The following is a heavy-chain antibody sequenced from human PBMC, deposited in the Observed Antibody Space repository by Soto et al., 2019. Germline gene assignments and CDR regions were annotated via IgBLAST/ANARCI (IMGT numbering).Heavy chain of an antibody. J-gene: IGHJ4*02. CDR1: GGSISSYY. CDR3: ARLGPGYFDY. CDR2: IYSSGST. V-gene: IGHV4-59*08. Sequence: QVQLQESGPGLVKPSETLSLTCTVSGGSISSYYWSWIRQPPGKGLEWIGYIYSSGSTNYNPSLKTRVTISVDTCKNQSSLKLSSVTAAHTAVDYCARLGPGYFDYSGQGTLVTVSS.